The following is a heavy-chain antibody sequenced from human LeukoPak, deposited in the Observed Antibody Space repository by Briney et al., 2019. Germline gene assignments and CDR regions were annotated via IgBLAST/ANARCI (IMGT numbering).Heavy chain of an antibody. V-gene: IGHV3-73*01. D-gene: IGHD4-23*01. J-gene: IGHJ6*03. CDR1: GFTFSTYG. CDR2: IRSKANSYAT. Sequence: PGGSLRLSCAASGFTFSTYGMHWVRQASGKGLEWVGRIRSKANSYATAYAASVKGRFTISRDDSKNTAYLQMNSLKTEDTAVYYCTRYGGNPKTPEYYYYYMDVWGKGTTVTVSS. CDR3: TRYGGNPKTPEYYYYYMDV.